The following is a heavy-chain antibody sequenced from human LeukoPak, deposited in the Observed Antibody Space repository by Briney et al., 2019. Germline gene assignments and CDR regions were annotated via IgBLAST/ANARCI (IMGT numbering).Heavy chain of an antibody. V-gene: IGHV3-9*01. J-gene: IGHJ4*02. D-gene: IGHD4/OR15-4a*01. CDR2: ISWNSGSI. CDR1: GFTFDDYA. Sequence: PGRSLRLSCAASGFTFDDYAMHWVRQAPGKGLEWVSGISWNSGSIGYADSVKGRFTISRDNAKNSLYLQMNSLRAEDTALYYCAKELNYSFDYWGQGTLVTVSS. CDR3: AKELNYSFDY.